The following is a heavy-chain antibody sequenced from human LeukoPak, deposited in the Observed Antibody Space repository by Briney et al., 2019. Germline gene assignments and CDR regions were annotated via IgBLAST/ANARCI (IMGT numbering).Heavy chain of an antibody. V-gene: IGHV3-73*01. D-gene: IGHD3-22*01. CDR3: TRVYYDSSGYYRVFDY. CDR1: GFTFSGSA. Sequence: GGSLRLSCAASGFTFSGSAMHWVCQASGKGLEWVGRIRSKANSYATAYAASVKGRFTISRDDSKNTAYLQMNSLKTEDTAVYYCTRVYYDSSGYYRVFDYWGQGTLVTVSS. CDR2: IRSKANSYAT. J-gene: IGHJ4*02.